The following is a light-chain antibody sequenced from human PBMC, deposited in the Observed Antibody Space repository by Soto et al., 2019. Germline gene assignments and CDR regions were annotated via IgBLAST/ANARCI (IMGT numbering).Light chain of an antibody. CDR2: RAS. Sequence: EIVMTQSPATLSVSPGEGATLSCRASQSVRSSLAWYQQKPGQAPSLIMYRASTRATGVPDRFSGSGSGTEFTLTISSLQSEDFAVYYCQQHNNWPLTFGGGTKVEIK. CDR1: QSVRSS. CDR3: QQHNNWPLT. V-gene: IGKV3-15*01. J-gene: IGKJ4*01.